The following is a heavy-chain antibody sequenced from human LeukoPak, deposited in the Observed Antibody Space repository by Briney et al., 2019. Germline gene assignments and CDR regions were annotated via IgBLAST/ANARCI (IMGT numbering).Heavy chain of an antibody. CDR2: IYYSGST. D-gene: IGHD3-22*01. CDR3: ARVDYYDSSGYYYVWYYFDY. CDR1: GVSISSGDYY. V-gene: IGHV4-30-4*01. J-gene: IGHJ4*02. Sequence: SETLSLTCTVSGVSISSGDYYWSWIRQPPGKGLEWIGYIYYSGSTYYNPSLKSRVTISVDTSKNQFSLKLSSVTAADTAVYYCARVDYYDSSGYYYVWYYFDYWGQGTLVTVSS.